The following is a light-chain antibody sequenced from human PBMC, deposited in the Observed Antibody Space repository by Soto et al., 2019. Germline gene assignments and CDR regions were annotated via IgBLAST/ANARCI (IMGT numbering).Light chain of an antibody. CDR3: QQDYNLPYT. Sequence: EIVMTQSPATLSLSPGERATLSCRASQSVSSSYLSWYQQKPGQAPRLLIYGASTRATGIPARFSGSGSGTDFTLTISSLQPEHFAVYYCQQDYNLPYTFGQGTKLEIK. CDR1: QSVSSSY. CDR2: GAS. V-gene: IGKV3D-7*01. J-gene: IGKJ2*01.